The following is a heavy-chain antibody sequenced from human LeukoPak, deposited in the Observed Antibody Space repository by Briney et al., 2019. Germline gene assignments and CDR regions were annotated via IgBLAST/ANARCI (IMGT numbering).Heavy chain of an antibody. CDR3: ARPYSSSWFGAFDI. CDR2: ISGSGGST. D-gene: IGHD6-13*01. CDR1: GFTFSSHA. J-gene: IGHJ3*02. Sequence: GGSLRLSCAASGFTFSSHAMSWVRQAPGKGLEWVSAISGSGGSTYYADSVKGRFTISRDNSKNTLYLQMNSLRAEDTAVYYCARPYSSSWFGAFDIWGRGTMVIVSS. V-gene: IGHV3-23*01.